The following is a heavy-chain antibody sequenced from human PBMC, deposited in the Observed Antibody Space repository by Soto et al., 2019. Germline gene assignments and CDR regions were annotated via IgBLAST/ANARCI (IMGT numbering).Heavy chain of an antibody. CDR1: SGSFSGYY. Sequence: QVQLHQWGAGLLKPSETLSLACSIYSGSFSGYYWSWFRQPPGKGLEWIGEISQSGNTNYSPSLKSRVSISIDTSKKQFSLNLASVSAADTAVYYCARAPKVSGSSQTRPDFWGQGTLVTVSS. V-gene: IGHV4-34*01. CDR3: ARAPKVSGSSQTRPDF. J-gene: IGHJ4*02. D-gene: IGHD6-6*01. CDR2: ISQSGNT.